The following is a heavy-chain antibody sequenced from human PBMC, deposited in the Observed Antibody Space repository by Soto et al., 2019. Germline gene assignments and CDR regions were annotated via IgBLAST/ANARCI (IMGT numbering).Heavy chain of an antibody. J-gene: IGHJ4*02. CDR2: ISAYNGST. CDR3: ARDSPPADY. CDR1: GYTFTTYG. Sequence: APLKVYGKGSGYTFTTYGISWVRQAPGQGLEWMGWISAYNGSTNYAQKLQGRVTMTTDTSTSTAYMELRSLRSDDTAVYYCARDSPPADYWGQGTLVTVSS. V-gene: IGHV1-18*01.